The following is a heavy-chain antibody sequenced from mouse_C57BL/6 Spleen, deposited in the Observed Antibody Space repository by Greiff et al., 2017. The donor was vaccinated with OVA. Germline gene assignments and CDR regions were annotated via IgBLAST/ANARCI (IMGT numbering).Heavy chain of an antibody. Sequence: QEQLKESGAELVKPGASVKMSCKASGYTFTSYWITWVKQRPGQGLEWIGDIYPGSGSTNYNEKFKSKATLTVDTSSSTAYMQLSSLTSEDSAVYYGARRGVFDDDWYFEVWGTGTTVTVSS. D-gene: IGHD2-3*01. CDR2: IYPGSGST. J-gene: IGHJ1*03. V-gene: IGHV1-55*01. CDR1: GYTFTSYW. CDR3: ARRGVFDDDWYFEV.